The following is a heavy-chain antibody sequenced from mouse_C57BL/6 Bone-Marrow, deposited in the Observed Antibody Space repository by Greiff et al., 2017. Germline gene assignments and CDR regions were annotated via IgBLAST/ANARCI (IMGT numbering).Heavy chain of an antibody. CDR2: IYYSGTI. J-gene: IGHJ1*03. Sequence: EVQLQESGPGLVKPSQTVFLTCTVTGISITTGNYRWSWIRQFPGNKLEWKGYIYYSGTITYNPSLTSRTTNTRDTPKKQFFLEMNSLTAEDTATYYGARVAGDDDGGDWYVDVWGTGTTVTFSS. CDR3: ARVAGDDDGGDWYVDV. D-gene: IGHD2-4*01. V-gene: IGHV3-5*01. CDR1: GISITTGNYR.